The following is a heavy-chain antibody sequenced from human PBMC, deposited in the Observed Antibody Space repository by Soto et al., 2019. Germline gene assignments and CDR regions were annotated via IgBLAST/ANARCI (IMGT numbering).Heavy chain of an antibody. J-gene: IGHJ6*02. CDR1: GFTFSSYS. CDR3: ARLVVGYYYYGMDV. Sequence: PGGSLRLSCAAPGFTFSSYSMNWVRQAPGKGLEWVSYISSSSSTIYYADSVKGRFTISRDNAKNSLYLQMNSLRDEDTAVYYCARLVVGYYYYGMDVWGQGTTVTVSS. CDR2: ISSSSSTI. V-gene: IGHV3-48*02. D-gene: IGHD3-22*01.